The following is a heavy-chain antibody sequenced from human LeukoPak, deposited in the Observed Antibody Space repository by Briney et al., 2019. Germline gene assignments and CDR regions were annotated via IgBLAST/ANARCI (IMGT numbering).Heavy chain of an antibody. Sequence: GGSLRLSCEASGFTFDDYAMHWVRQTPEKGLEWLGLITWNGFSTYYADSVRGRFTISRDNSKNSLYLQMNSLSTDDTALYYCAKDYGYSNDWYLIDYWGQGTLVTVSS. V-gene: IGHV3-43D*03. CDR3: AKDYGYSNDWYLIDY. D-gene: IGHD6-19*01. CDR1: GFTFDDYA. CDR2: ITWNGFST. J-gene: IGHJ4*02.